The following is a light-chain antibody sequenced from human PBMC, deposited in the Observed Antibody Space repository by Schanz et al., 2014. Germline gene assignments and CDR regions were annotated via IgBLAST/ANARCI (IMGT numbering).Light chain of an antibody. CDR1: TSNIGNNY. J-gene: IGLJ3*02. V-gene: IGLV1-51*01. CDR3: GTWDSSLSAGV. CDR2: DNN. Sequence: QSVLTQPPSVSAAAGQKVTISCSGGTSNIGNNYVSWYQVLPGTAPKLLIYDNNKRPSGIPDRFSGSKSGTSATLAITGLQTGDEADYYCGTWDSSLSAGVFGGGTKLTVL.